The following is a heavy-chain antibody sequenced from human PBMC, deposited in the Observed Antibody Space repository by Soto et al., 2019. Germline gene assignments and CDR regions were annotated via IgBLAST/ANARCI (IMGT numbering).Heavy chain of an antibody. V-gene: IGHV3-72*01. D-gene: IGHD5-12*01. Sequence: GGSLRLSCAASGFTFTNHYMDWVRRAPGKGLEWVGRITNHPNSYRIDYAASVKGRFAISRDDSKNSVNLQMNSLKTEDTAVYYCARDWATALDYWGQGTLVTVSS. J-gene: IGHJ4*01. CDR1: GFTFTNHY. CDR2: ITNHPNSYRI. CDR3: ARDWATALDY.